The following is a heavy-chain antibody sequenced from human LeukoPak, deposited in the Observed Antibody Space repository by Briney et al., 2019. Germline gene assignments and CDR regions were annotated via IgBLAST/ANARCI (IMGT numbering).Heavy chain of an antibody. J-gene: IGHJ4*02. CDR2: IWYDGSNE. CDR3: ARDVGYRSSRGFDY. CDR1: GFTFSTYV. V-gene: IGHV3-33*01. Sequence: GGSLRLSCAASGFTFSTYVMHWVRQAPGKGLGWVAVIWYDGSNEYYADSVKGRFTISRDNSKNTLYVQMNSLRAEDTAVYYCARDVGYRSSRGFDYWGQGTLVTVSS. D-gene: IGHD6-13*01.